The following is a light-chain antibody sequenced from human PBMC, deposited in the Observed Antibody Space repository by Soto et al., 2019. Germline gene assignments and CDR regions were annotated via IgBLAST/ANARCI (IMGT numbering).Light chain of an antibody. V-gene: IGKV1-39*01. Sequence: DIQMTQSPSSLSASVGSRVTITCRASQSIRSYLNWYQQKPGKAPKLLIYAASSLQSGVPSRFSGSGSGTDFTLTISSLQPEDFATYYCQQSYSTVTFGQGTRLEIK. CDR3: QQSYSTVT. J-gene: IGKJ5*01. CDR1: QSIRSY. CDR2: AAS.